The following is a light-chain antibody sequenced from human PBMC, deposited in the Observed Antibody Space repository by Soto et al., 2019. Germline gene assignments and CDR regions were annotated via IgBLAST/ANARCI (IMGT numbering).Light chain of an antibody. V-gene: IGKV1-5*01. CDR1: QSISSW. CDR2: DSS. Sequence: DIEMTQSPSPLSASVGDRVTITCRASQSISSWLAWYQQKPGRAPKLLIYDSSSLESGVPSRFSGSGSGTDFTLTISCLQSEDFAVYYCQQRSNWPLTFGPGTKVDIK. J-gene: IGKJ3*01. CDR3: QQRSNWPLT.